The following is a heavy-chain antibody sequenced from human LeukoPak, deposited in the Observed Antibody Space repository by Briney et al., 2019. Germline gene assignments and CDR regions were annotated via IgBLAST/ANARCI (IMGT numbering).Heavy chain of an antibody. D-gene: IGHD6-13*01. CDR1: GGSISSSNW. J-gene: IGHJ4*02. CDR2: IYHSGST. V-gene: IGHV4-4*02. CDR3: ARVGRDSSSWYYFDY. Sequence: SETLSLTCAVSGGSISSSNWWSWVRQPPGKGLEWIGEIYHSGSTNYNPSLKSRVTISVDKSKNQFSLKLSSVTAADTAMYYCARVGRDSSSWYYFDYWGQGTLVTVSS.